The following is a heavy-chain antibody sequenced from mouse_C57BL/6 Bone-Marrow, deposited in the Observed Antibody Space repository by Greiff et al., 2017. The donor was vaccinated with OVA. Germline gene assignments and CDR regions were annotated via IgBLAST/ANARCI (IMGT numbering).Heavy chain of an antibody. CDR2: IYPRSGNT. CDR1: GYTFTSYG. V-gene: IGHV1-81*01. Sequence: QVQLKQSGAELARPGASVTLSCKASGYTFTSYGISWVKQRTGQGLEWIGEIYPRSGNTYYNEKFKGKATLTADKSSSTAYMELRSLTSEDSAVYFCARTYYYAMDYWGQGTSVTVSS. CDR3: ARTYYYAMDY. J-gene: IGHJ4*01.